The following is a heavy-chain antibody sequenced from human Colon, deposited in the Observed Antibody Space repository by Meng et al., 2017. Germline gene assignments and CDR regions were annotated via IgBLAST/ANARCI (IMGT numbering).Heavy chain of an antibody. CDR1: GASVSDTNYA. D-gene: IGHD7-27*01. Sequence: QVQLQGSGSGLVRPSETLSLTCTVSGASVSDTNYAWSWIRQPPGKGLEWIGYGSTNHNPSLKSRVTISVDTSKNQFSLTLNSVTAADTAVHYCARDNWGSLDYWGQGTLVTVSS. CDR2: GST. V-gene: IGHV4-61*01. CDR3: ARDNWGSLDY. J-gene: IGHJ4*02.